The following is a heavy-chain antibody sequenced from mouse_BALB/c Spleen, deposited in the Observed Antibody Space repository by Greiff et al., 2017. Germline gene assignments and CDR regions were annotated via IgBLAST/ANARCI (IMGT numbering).Heavy chain of an antibody. D-gene: IGHD1-1*01. CDR2: IDPANGNT. Sequence: VQLQQSGAELVKPGASVKLSCTASGFNIKDTYMHWVKQRPEQGLEWIGRIDPANGNTKYDPKFQGKATITADTSSNTAYLQLSSLTSEDTAVYYCASRDYGSSAWFAYWGQGTLVTVSA. V-gene: IGHV14-3*02. CDR1: GFNIKDTY. J-gene: IGHJ3*01. CDR3: ASRDYGSSAWFAY.